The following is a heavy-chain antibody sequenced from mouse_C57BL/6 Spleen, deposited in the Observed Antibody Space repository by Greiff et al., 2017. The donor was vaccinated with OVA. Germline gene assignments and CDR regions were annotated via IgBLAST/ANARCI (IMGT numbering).Heavy chain of an antibody. D-gene: IGHD1-1*01. CDR3: ARDYGSGDYAMDY. CDR1: GYTFTSYW. CDR2: IDPSDSET. J-gene: IGHJ4*01. V-gene: IGHV1-52*01. Sequence: QVQLQQPGAELVRPGSSVKLSCKASGYTFTSYWMHWVKQRPIQGLEWIGNIDPSDSETHYNQRFKDKATLTVDKSSSTAYMQLSSLTSEDSAVYYCARDYGSGDYAMDYWGQGTSVTVSS.